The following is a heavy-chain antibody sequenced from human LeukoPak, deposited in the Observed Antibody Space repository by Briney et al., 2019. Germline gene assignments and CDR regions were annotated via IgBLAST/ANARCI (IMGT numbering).Heavy chain of an antibody. CDR3: ARVTRGIFGVVMRGSYYFDY. CDR2: INHSGST. CDR1: GGSSSGYY. V-gene: IGHV4-34*01. Sequence: PSETLSLTCAVYGGSSSGYYWSWIRQPPGKGLEWIGEINHSGSTNYNPSLKSRVTISVDTSKNQFSLKLSSVTAADTAVYYCARVTRGIFGVVMRGSYYFDYWGQGTLVTVSS. J-gene: IGHJ4*02. D-gene: IGHD3-3*01.